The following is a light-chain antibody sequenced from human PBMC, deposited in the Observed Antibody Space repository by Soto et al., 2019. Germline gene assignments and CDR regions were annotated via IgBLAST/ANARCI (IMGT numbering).Light chain of an antibody. V-gene: IGKV3-15*01. CDR3: QQYNNWWT. J-gene: IGKJ1*01. CDR1: QSVSRY. Sequence: EIVFTQSPATLSLSPGERATLSCRASQSVSRYLAWYQQKPGQVPRVLIYDASTRATGIPPRFSGSRSGTEFTLTISSLQSEDFAVYYCQQYNNWWTFGQGTKVDIK. CDR2: DAS.